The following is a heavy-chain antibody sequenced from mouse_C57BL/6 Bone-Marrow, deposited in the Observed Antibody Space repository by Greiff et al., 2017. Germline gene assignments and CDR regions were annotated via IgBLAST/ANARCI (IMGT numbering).Heavy chain of an antibody. Sequence: EVQLQQSGAELVRPGASVKLSCTASGFNIKDDYMHWVKQRPEQGLEWIGWIDPENGDTEYASKFQGKATITADTSSNTAYLQLSSLTSEDTAVYYCTTCESAWFAYWGQGTLVTVSA. CDR1: GFNIKDDY. V-gene: IGHV14-4*01. J-gene: IGHJ3*01. CDR2: IDPENGDT. CDR3: TTCESAWFAY.